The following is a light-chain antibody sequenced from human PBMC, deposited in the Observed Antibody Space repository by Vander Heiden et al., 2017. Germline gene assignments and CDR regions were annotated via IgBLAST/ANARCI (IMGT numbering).Light chain of an antibody. CDR3: QSADSTGTYLV. CDR1: PFPKHY. Sequence: SYDLTQPPSVSVSPGQTARLTCSADPFPKHYAHWYQHKPGQAPLLMIYKDTERPSGIPERFSGSSSGTTVTLTISGVQAEDEADYYCQSADSTGTYLVFGGGTKLTVL. J-gene: IGLJ2*01. CDR2: KDT. V-gene: IGLV3-25*03.